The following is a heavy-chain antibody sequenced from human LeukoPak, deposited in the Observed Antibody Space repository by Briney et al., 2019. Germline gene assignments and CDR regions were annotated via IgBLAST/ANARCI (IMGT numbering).Heavy chain of an antibody. J-gene: IGHJ4*02. D-gene: IGHD3-10*01. CDR1: GGSISTDY. CDR2: IYTSGST. V-gene: IGHV4-4*07. Sequence: SETLSLTCTVSGGSISTDYWSWIRQPAGEGLEWIGLIYTSGSTNYNPSLKSRVTMSIDTSKNQFSLRLTSVTAADTAVYYCASDFGYWGQGTLVTVSS. CDR3: ASDFGY.